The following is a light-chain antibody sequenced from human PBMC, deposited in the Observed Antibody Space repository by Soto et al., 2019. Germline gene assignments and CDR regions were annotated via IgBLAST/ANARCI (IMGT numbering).Light chain of an antibody. CDR3: QKYNSAPWT. Sequence: DIQMTQSPSSLSASVGDRVTIGCRASQDISNYLAWYQQKPGKVPKLLIYAASTLQSGVPSRFSGSGSGTDFTLTISSLQPEDVATYYCQKYNSAPWTFGQGTKVESK. CDR1: QDISNY. J-gene: IGKJ1*01. CDR2: AAS. V-gene: IGKV1-27*01.